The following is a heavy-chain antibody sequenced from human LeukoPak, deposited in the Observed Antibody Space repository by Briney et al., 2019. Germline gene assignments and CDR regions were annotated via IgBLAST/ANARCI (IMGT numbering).Heavy chain of an antibody. CDR2: IRFDGSNK. Sequence: GGSLRLSCTTSGFSFSTYAMHWVRQAPGKGLEWVAFIRFDGSNKYYADSVKGRFTISRDNSKNTLYLQMNSLRREDTAMYYCAKDKTGDLNWFDPWGQGTLVTVSS. CDR3: AKDKTGDLNWFDP. V-gene: IGHV3-30*02. CDR1: GFSFSTYA. J-gene: IGHJ5*02. D-gene: IGHD2-21*02.